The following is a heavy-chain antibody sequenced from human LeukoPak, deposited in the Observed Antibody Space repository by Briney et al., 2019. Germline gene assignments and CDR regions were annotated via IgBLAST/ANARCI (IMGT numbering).Heavy chain of an antibody. D-gene: IGHD6-13*01. J-gene: IGHJ4*02. CDR1: GFTFSSYS. Sequence: GSLRLSCAASGFTFSSYSMNWVRQAPGKGLEWVSSISSSSSYIYYADSVKGRFTISRDNSKNTLYLQMNSLRAEDTAVYYCARDSIAAAGTAVYGYWGQGTLVTVSS. V-gene: IGHV3-21*01. CDR3: ARDSIAAAGTAVYGY. CDR2: ISSSSSYI.